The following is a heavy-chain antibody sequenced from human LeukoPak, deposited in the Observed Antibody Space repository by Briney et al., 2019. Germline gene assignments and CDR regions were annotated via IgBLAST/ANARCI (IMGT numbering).Heavy chain of an antibody. CDR2: ISAYNGNT. J-gene: IGHJ4*02. Sequence: ASVKVSCEASGYTFTSYGISWVRQAPGQGLEWMGWISAYNGNTNYAQKLQGRVTMTTDTSTSTAYMELRSLRSDDTAVYYCARDGDYDYVWGSYRFHDYWGQGTLVTVSS. V-gene: IGHV1-18*01. CDR3: ARDGDYDYVWGSYRFHDY. D-gene: IGHD3-16*02. CDR1: GYTFTSYG.